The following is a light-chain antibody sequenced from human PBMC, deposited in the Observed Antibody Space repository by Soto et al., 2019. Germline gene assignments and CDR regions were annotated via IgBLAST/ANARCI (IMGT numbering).Light chain of an antibody. CDR1: QSISTY. J-gene: IGKJ5*01. V-gene: IGKV1-6*01. CDR2: AAS. Sequence: IQMTQSPSSLSASVGDRVTITCRASQSISTYLHWYQQKPGKAPNLLIYAASTLQSGVPSRFSGSGSGTDFTLTISSLQPEDFATYYCLQDYNYPRTFGQGTRLEIK. CDR3: LQDYNYPRT.